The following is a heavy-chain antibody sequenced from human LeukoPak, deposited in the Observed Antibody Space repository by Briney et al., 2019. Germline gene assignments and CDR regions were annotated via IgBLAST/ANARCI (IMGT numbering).Heavy chain of an antibody. Sequence: SETLSLTCTVSGRSISSYYGSCIRHPPGKGREWIGYISYSGSTNYNPSLKSRDTISVDTSKYQYSLKLSSVTAADTAVYYCARGVYRAAVDYYYMDVWCKGTTVTIAS. V-gene: IGHV4-59*01. D-gene: IGHD6-13*01. CDR2: ISYSGST. J-gene: IGHJ6*03. CDR1: GRSISSYY. CDR3: ARGVYRAAVDYYYMDV.